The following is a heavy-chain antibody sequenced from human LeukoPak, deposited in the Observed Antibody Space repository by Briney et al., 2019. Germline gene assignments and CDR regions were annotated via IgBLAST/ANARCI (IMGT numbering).Heavy chain of an antibody. D-gene: IGHD3-9*01. CDR1: GGSISSYY. J-gene: IGHJ5*02. CDR2: IYYSGST. Sequence: MPSETLSLTCTVSGGSISSYYWSWIRQPPGKGLEWIGYIYYSGSTNYNPSLKSRITMSVDTSKNQFSLKLSSVTAADTAVYYCARGDVLRNFDWFGSLDPWGQGTLVTVSS. V-gene: IGHV4-59*01. CDR3: ARGDVLRNFDWFGSLDP.